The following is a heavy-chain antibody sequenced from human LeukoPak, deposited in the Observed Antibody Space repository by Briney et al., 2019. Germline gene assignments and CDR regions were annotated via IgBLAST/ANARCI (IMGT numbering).Heavy chain of an antibody. D-gene: IGHD2-2*01. Sequence: PGGSLRLSCAASGFTFSNYGMHWVRQAPGKGLEWVAFIRYDGSNKYYADSVKGRFTISRDNSKNTLYLQMNSLRSEDTAVYYCARVVTPKYCSSTSCYWKGWFDPWGQGTLVTVSS. CDR2: IRYDGSNK. CDR3: ARVVTPKYCSSTSCYWKGWFDP. CDR1: GFTFSNYG. J-gene: IGHJ5*02. V-gene: IGHV3-30*02.